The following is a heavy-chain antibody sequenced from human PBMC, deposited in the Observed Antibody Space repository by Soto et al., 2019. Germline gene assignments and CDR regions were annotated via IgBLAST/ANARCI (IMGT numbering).Heavy chain of an antibody. CDR2: IKQDGSEK. D-gene: IGHD3-22*01. Sequence: PEGSLRLSCAASGFTFSSYWMSWVRQAPGKGLEWVANIKQDGSEKYYVDSVKGRFTISRDNAKNSLYLQMNSLRAEDTAVYYCARFKPYYYDSSGYYYYYYGMDVWGQGTTVTVSS. V-gene: IGHV3-7*03. J-gene: IGHJ6*02. CDR1: GFTFSSYW. CDR3: ARFKPYYYDSSGYYYYYYGMDV.